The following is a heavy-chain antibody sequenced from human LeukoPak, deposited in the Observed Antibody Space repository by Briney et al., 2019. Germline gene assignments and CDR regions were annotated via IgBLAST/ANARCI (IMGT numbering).Heavy chain of an antibody. J-gene: IGHJ2*01. Sequence: ASVKVSCKASGYTFTEYYMHWVRQAPGQGLEWMGWIDPNSGDTNYAQKFQGWVTMTRDTSISTAYMELSRLRSDDTAVYFCASVIAASGTRNWYFDLWGRGTLVTVSS. D-gene: IGHD6-13*01. CDR1: GYTFTEYY. V-gene: IGHV1-2*04. CDR2: IDPNSGDT. CDR3: ASVIAASGTRNWYFDL.